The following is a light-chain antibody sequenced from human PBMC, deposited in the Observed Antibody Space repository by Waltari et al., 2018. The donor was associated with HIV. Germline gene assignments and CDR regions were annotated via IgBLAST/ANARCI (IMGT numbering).Light chain of an antibody. CDR2: AAS. J-gene: IGKJ1*01. V-gene: IGKV1-27*01. Sequence: DIQMTQSPSSLSASVGDRVTITCRANQGISNYLAWYQQKPGKVPKLLIYAASTLQSGVPSRFSGSGSGTDFTLTISSLQPEDVATYYCQKYNSAPPCTFGQGTKVEIK. CDR1: QGISNY. CDR3: QKYNSAPPCT.